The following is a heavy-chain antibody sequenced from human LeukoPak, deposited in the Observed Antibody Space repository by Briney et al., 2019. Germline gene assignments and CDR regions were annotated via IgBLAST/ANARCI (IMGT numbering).Heavy chain of an antibody. Sequence: PSETLSLTCTVSGGSISSYYWSWLRQPPGKGLEWIGYIYYSGSTNYNPSLKSRVTTSVDTSKNQFSLKLSSVTAADTAVYYCARGYSSANWFDPWGQGTLVTVSS. CDR1: GGSISSYY. J-gene: IGHJ5*02. V-gene: IGHV4-59*01. CDR2: IYYSGST. CDR3: ARGYSSANWFDP. D-gene: IGHD6-25*01.